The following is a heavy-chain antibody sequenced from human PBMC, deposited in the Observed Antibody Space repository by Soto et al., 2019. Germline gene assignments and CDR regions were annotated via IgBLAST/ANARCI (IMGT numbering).Heavy chain of an antibody. V-gene: IGHV2-5*01. CDR3: AHKRKWATPFDY. CDR1: GFSLSTTGMG. Sequence: SGPTLVNPTQTLTLTCTFSGFSLSTTGMGVGWIRQPPGKALEWLALIYWNNDKRYSPSLKSRLTITKDTSGNQVVLTMSDADPLDTATYDCAHKRKWATPFDYWGQGTLVPVSS. D-gene: IGHD1-26*01. J-gene: IGHJ4*02. CDR2: IYWNNDK.